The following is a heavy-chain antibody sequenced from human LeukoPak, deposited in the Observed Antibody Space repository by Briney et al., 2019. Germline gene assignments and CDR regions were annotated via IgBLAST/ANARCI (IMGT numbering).Heavy chain of an antibody. CDR1: GGSISSSSYY. CDR2: IYYSGST. J-gene: IGHJ6*03. Sequence: PSETLSLTCTVSGGSISSSSYYWGWIRQPPGKGLEWIGSIYYSGSTYYNPSLKSRVTISVDTSKNQFSLKLSSVTAADTAVYYCASLVKTVTTKYYYYYYYMDVWGKGTTVTVSS. CDR3: ASLVKTVTTKYYYYYYYMDV. D-gene: IGHD4-17*01. V-gene: IGHV4-39*01.